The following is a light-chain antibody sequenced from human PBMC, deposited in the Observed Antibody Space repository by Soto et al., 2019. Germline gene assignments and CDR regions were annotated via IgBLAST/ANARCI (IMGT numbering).Light chain of an antibody. CDR3: QKYNSYSPK. J-gene: IGKJ1*01. Sequence: DIQITHSPSSVSASVVDRVNITFLASQGINNWLAWYQQKPGKAPKLLIYDASSLESGVPSRFSGSGSGTEFTLTISSLQPDDFATYYCQKYNSYSPKFGQGTKVDIK. CDR2: DAS. V-gene: IGKV1-5*01. CDR1: QGINNW.